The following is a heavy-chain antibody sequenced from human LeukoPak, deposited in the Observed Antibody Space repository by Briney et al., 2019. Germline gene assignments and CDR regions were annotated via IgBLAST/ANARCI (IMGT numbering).Heavy chain of an antibody. CDR1: GGSFSGYY. CDR2: INHSGST. J-gene: IGHJ5*02. V-gene: IGHV4-34*01. Sequence: SEALSLTCAVYGGSFSGYYWSWIRQPPGKGLEWIGEINHSGSTNYNPSLKSRVTISVDTSKNQLSLKLSSVTAADTAVYYCAGVSGAAAASNWFDPWGQGTLVTVSS. D-gene: IGHD6-13*01. CDR3: AGVSGAAAASNWFDP.